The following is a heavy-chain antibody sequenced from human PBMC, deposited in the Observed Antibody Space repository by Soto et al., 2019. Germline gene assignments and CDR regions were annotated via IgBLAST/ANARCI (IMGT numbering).Heavy chain of an antibody. V-gene: IGHV3-48*03. CDR1: GFTFSSYE. J-gene: IGHJ6*02. CDR2: ISSSGSTI. D-gene: IGHD1-26*01. Sequence: PGGSLRLSCAASGFTFSSYEMNWVRQAPGKGLEWVSYISSSGSTIYYADSVKGRFTISRDNAKNSLYLQMNSLRAEDTAVYYCARGRHGGSYSYYYYYGMDVWGQGTTVTVSS. CDR3: ARGRHGGSYSYYYYYGMDV.